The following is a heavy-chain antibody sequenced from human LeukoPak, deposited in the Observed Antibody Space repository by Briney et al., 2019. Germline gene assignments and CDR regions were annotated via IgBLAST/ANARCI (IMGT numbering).Heavy chain of an antibody. CDR2: ISGTGSPT. CDR3: ARWLQFGGDYFDY. CDR1: GFDFTDYY. D-gene: IGHD5-24*01. Sequence: PGGSLRLSCAASGFDFTDYYMTWIRQAPGKGLEWISYISGTGSPTYYADSVKGRFTVSRDNANNSLYLQMNSLRAEDTAVYYCARWLQFGGDYFDYRGQGTLVTVSS. J-gene: IGHJ4*02. V-gene: IGHV3-11*04.